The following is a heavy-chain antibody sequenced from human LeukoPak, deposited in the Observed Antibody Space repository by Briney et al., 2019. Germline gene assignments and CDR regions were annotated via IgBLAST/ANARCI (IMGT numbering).Heavy chain of an antibody. Sequence: ASVKVSCKASGYTFTSYGISWVRQAPGQGLEWMGWISAYNGNTNYAQKLQGRVTMTTDTPTSTAYMELRSLRSDDTAVYYCARDRAVAGDYYFDYWGQGTLVTVSS. CDR1: GYTFTSYG. J-gene: IGHJ4*02. V-gene: IGHV1-18*01. CDR3: ARDRAVAGDYYFDY. D-gene: IGHD6-19*01. CDR2: ISAYNGNT.